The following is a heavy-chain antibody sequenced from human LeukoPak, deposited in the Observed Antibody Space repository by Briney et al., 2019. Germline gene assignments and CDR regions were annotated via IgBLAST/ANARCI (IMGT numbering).Heavy chain of an antibody. D-gene: IGHD3-16*01. V-gene: IGHV3-23*01. Sequence: GGCLRLSCAASGFTFSSYVMSWVRQAPGKGLEWVSTIIGSGDSTSYADSVKGRFTISRDNSKNTLYLQMNSLRAEDTAVDYCANSGSRGSVWYFDYWGQGTLVIVPS. J-gene: IGHJ4*02. CDR1: GFTFSSYV. CDR3: ANSGSRGSVWYFDY. CDR2: IIGSGDST.